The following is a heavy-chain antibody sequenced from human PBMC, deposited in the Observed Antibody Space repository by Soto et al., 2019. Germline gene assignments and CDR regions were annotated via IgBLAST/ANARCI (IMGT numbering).Heavy chain of an antibody. CDR2: ISGSGGST. Sequence: GGSLRLSCAASGFTFSSYAMSWVRQAPGKGLEWVSAISGSGGSTYYADSVKGRFTISRDNSKNTLYLQMNSLRAEDTAVYYCAKDGPRGYSYGYAAWYYYGMDVWGPGTTVTVSS. V-gene: IGHV3-23*01. D-gene: IGHD5-18*01. CDR1: GFTFSSYA. CDR3: AKDGPRGYSYGYAAWYYYGMDV. J-gene: IGHJ6*02.